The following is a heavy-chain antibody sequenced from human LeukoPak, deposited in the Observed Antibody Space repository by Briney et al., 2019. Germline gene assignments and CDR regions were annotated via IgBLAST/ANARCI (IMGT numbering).Heavy chain of an antibody. D-gene: IGHD3-10*01. CDR2: ISAYNGNT. CDR3: ASRSYYADAFDI. V-gene: IGHV1-18*01. J-gene: IGHJ3*02. CDR1: GYTFTSYG. Sequence: GASVKVSCKASGYTFTSYGISWVRQAPGQGLEWMGWISAYNGNTNYAQKLQGRVTMTTDASTSTAYMELRSLRSDDTAVYYCASRSYYADAFDIWGQGTMVTVSS.